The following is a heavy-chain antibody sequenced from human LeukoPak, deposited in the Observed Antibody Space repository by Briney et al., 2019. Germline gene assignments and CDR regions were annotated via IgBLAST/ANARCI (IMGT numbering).Heavy chain of an antibody. Sequence: PSGTLSLTCTVSGGSTRSSRYYWGWVRQPPGKGLECIGSIFYSGSTYYNPSLKSRVTISVDTSKNQFSLKLSSVTAADTAVYYCARYVSLVVITGNDAFDIWGQGTMVTVSS. J-gene: IGHJ3*02. D-gene: IGHD3-22*01. CDR1: GGSTRSSRYY. V-gene: IGHV4-39*01. CDR3: ARYVSLVVITGNDAFDI. CDR2: IFYSGST.